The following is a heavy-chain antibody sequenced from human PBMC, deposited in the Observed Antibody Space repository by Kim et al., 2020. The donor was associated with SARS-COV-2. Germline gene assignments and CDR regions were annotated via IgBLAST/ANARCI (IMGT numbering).Heavy chain of an antibody. J-gene: IGHJ5*02. Sequence: ASVKVSCKASGYTFTSYDINWVRQATGQGLEWMGWMNPNSGDTGYAQNFQGRVTMTRSTSISTAYMELSSLRSEDTAVYYCARDVAGTGSGRFDPWGQGTLVTVSS. D-gene: IGHD6-19*01. CDR2: MNPNSGDT. CDR3: ARDVAGTGSGRFDP. CDR1: GYTFTSYD. V-gene: IGHV1-8*01.